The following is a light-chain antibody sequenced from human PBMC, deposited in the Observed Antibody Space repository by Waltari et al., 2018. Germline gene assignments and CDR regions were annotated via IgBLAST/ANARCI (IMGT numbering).Light chain of an antibody. CDR2: EGS. J-gene: IGLJ1*01. V-gene: IGLV2-23*01. CDR1: VSDVGSSNL. Sequence: QSALTQPASVSGSPGQSITISCTGTVSDVGSSNLVSWYQQYPGKAPKLMIYEGSKRPSGVSNRFSGSKSGNTASLTISGLQAEDETDYYCCSYAGSSTFYVFGTGTKVTVL. CDR3: CSYAGSSTFYV.